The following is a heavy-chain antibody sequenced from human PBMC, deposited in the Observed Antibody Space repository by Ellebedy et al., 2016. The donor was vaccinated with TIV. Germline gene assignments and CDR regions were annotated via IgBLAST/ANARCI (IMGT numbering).Heavy chain of an antibody. J-gene: IGHJ4*02. CDR3: ARVAFVGVIAYFDY. V-gene: IGHV4-34*01. CDR2: INHSGST. Sequence: SETLSLTCAVYGGSFSGYYWSWIRQPPGKGLEWTGEINHSGSTNYNPSLKSRVTISVDTSKNQFSLKLSSVTAADTAVYYCARVAFVGVIAYFDYWGQGTLVTVSS. D-gene: IGHD3-16*02. CDR1: GGSFSGYY.